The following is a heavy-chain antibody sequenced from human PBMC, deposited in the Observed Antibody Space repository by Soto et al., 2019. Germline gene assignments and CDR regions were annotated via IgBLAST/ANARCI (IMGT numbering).Heavy chain of an antibody. CDR1: GFTFSSQW. D-gene: IGHD5-18*01. Sequence: PGGSLRLSCTASGFTFSSQWLHWVRQAPGKGLMWISRILNDGTTTNYADSVKGRFTVSRDNAKKTMSLHMNNLRAEDTAVYYCATWRGGYTYGLDHWGQRTPFTVSS. J-gene: IGHJ4*02. CDR2: ILNDGTTT. CDR3: ATWRGGYTYGLDH. V-gene: IGHV3-74*01.